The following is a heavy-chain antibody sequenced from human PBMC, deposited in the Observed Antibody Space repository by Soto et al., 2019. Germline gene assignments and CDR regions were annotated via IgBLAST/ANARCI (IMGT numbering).Heavy chain of an antibody. Sequence: PGGSLRLSCAASGFTFDDYTMHWVRQAPGKGLEWVSLISWDGGSTYYAESVKGRFTISRDNSKNSLYLQMNSLRTEDTALYYCARWYSSSFGLGYYGMDVWGQGTTVTVSS. CDR3: ARWYSSSFGLGYYGMDV. CDR2: ISWDGGST. V-gene: IGHV3-43*01. D-gene: IGHD6-6*01. J-gene: IGHJ6*01. CDR1: GFTFDDYT.